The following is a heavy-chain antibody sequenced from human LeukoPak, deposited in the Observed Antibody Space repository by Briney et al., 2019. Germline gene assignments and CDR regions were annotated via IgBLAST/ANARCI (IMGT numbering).Heavy chain of an antibody. V-gene: IGHV4-39*07. CDR2: INHSGST. Sequence: SETLSLTCSVSGGSITRSNYCWGWVRQPPGKGLEWIGEINHSGSTNYNPSLKSRVTISVDTSKNQFSLKLSSVTAADTAVYYCARGRDYVWGSYRYTPSFDYWGQGTLVTVSS. CDR1: GGSITRSNYC. CDR3: ARGRDYVWGSYRYTPSFDY. D-gene: IGHD3-16*02. J-gene: IGHJ4*02.